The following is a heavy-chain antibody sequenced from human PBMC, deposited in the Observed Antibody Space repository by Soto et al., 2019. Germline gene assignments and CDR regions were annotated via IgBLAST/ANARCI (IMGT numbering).Heavy chain of an antibody. D-gene: IGHD3-10*01. CDR2: INHSGST. CDR1: GGSFSGYY. Sequence: PSETLSLTCAVYGGSFSGYYWSWIRQPPGKGLEWIGEINHSGSTNYNPSLKSRVTISVDTSKNQFSLKLSSVTAADTAVYYCARRWLLWFGELFPTHLDYWGQGTLVTVSS. CDR3: ARRWLLWFGELFPTHLDY. J-gene: IGHJ4*02. V-gene: IGHV4-34*01.